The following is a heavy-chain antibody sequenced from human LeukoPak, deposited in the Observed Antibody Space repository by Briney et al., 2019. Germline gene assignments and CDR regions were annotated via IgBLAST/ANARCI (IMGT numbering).Heavy chain of an antibody. D-gene: IGHD6-13*01. V-gene: IGHV1-24*01. CDR3: ARTRAEAGTGYGQTPPGGY. CDR1: GYTLTELS. J-gene: IGHJ4*02. Sequence: GASVKVSCTVSGYTLTELSMHWVRQAPGKGLEWMGGFDPEDGETIYAQTFQGRVTMTEDTSTDTAYMELSSLRSEDTAVYYCARTRAEAGTGYGQTPPGGYWGQGTLVTVSS. CDR2: FDPEDGET.